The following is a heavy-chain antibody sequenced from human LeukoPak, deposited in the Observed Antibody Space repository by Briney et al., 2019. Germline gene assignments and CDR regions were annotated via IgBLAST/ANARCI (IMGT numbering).Heavy chain of an antibody. CDR2: INHSGST. Sequence: SETLSLTCTVSSGSINTSNYYWGWIRQPPGKGLEWIGEINHSGSTNYNPSLKSRVTISVDTSKNQFSLKLSSVTAADTAVYYCAREEGYCSSTSCYNLDYWGQGTLVTVSS. J-gene: IGHJ4*02. D-gene: IGHD2-2*02. CDR1: SGSINTSNYY. V-gene: IGHV4-39*07. CDR3: AREEGYCSSTSCYNLDY.